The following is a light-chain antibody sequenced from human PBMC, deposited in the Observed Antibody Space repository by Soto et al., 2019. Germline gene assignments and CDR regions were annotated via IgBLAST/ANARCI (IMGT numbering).Light chain of an antibody. Sequence: DIQMTQSPSSLSASVGDRVTITCRASQTISSYLNWYQQSPGKAPKLLIYAASSLQSGVPSRFSGSGSETDFTLTISSLQPEDFATYYCQQSSNIPYTFGQGTKLEIK. CDR1: QTISSY. J-gene: IGKJ2*01. CDR3: QQSSNIPYT. V-gene: IGKV1-39*01. CDR2: AAS.